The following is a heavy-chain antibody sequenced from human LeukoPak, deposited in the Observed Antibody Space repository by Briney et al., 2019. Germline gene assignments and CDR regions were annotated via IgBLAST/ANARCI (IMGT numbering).Heavy chain of an antibody. V-gene: IGHV4-59*01. CDR2: VYHNGRT. CDR3: ARHLSFRWSGHVV. D-gene: IGHD3-3*01. J-gene: IGHJ6*04. Sequence: SETLSLTCSVSGGSISGYYWSWIRQLPGERLEWIGFVYHNGRTTYNPSLESRVTISVDTSRNQVSLNLRFVTAADTAVYYCARHLSFRWSGHVVWGKGTTVTVSS. CDR1: GGSISGYY.